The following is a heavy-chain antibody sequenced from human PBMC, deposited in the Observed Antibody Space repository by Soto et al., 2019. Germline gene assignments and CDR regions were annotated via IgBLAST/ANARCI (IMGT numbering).Heavy chain of an antibody. J-gene: IGHJ4*02. Sequence: GGSLRLSCSASGFTFSSYAMHWVRQAPGKGLEYVSAISSNGGSTYYADSVKGRFTISSDNSKNTLYLQMSSLRAEDTAVYYCVKYSSGDFDYWGQGTLVTVSS. D-gene: IGHD6-19*01. V-gene: IGHV3-64D*08. CDR1: GFTFSSYA. CDR3: VKYSSGDFDY. CDR2: ISSNGGST.